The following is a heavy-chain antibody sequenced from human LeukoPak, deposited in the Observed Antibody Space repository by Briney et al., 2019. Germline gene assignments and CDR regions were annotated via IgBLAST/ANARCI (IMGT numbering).Heavy chain of an antibody. Sequence: SETLSLTCAVYGGSFSGYYWSWVRQPPGKGLEWIGEINHSGSTNYNPSLKSRVTISVDTSKNQFSLKLSSVTAADTAVYYCAREKGQIYYFDYWGQGTLVTVSS. CDR3: AREKGQIYYFDY. CDR2: INHSGST. D-gene: IGHD2/OR15-2a*01. CDR1: GGSFSGYY. V-gene: IGHV4-34*01. J-gene: IGHJ4*02.